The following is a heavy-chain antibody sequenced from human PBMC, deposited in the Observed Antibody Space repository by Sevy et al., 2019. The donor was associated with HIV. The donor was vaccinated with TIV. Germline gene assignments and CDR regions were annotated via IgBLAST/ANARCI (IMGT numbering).Heavy chain of an antibody. CDR2: ISAYNGNT. V-gene: IGHV1-18*04. CDR1: GYTFTSYG. CDR3: ARDQAGIAAAGTAGLDAFDI. J-gene: IGHJ3*02. D-gene: IGHD6-13*01. Sequence: ASVKVSCKASGYTFTSYGISWVRQAPGQGLEWMGWISAYNGNTNYAQKLQGIVTMTTDTSTSTAYMELRSLRSDDTAVYYCARDQAGIAAAGTAGLDAFDIWGQGTMVTVSS.